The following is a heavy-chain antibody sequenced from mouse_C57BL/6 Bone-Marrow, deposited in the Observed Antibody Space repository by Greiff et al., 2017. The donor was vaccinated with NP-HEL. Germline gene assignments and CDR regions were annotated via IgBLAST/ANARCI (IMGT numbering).Heavy chain of an antibody. CDR2: IDPSDSYT. V-gene: IGHV1-69*01. Sequence: QVQLQQPGAELVMPGASVKLSCKASGYTFTSYWMHWVKQRSGQGLEWIGEIDPSDSYTNCNQKFKGKSTLTVDKSSSTAYMQLSSLTSEDSAVYYCARDGVAADFDVWGTGTTVTVSS. CDR1: GYTFTSYW. D-gene: IGHD1-1*02. J-gene: IGHJ1*03. CDR3: ARDGVAADFDV.